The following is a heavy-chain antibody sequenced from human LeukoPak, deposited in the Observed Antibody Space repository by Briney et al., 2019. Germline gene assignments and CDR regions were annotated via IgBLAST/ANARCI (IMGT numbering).Heavy chain of an antibody. J-gene: IGHJ4*02. D-gene: IGHD2-21*02. CDR3: ARAYCVGDCTVLHIYFDN. Sequence: SETLSLTCAVSGGSISSGGYSWTWIRQPPGKGLEWIGYMYYTGNTNYNPSLKSRVTISVDTSKNQFSLKLRSVMAADTAVYYCARAYCVGDCTVLHIYFDNWGQGTLVTVSS. CDR1: GGSISSGGYS. V-gene: IGHV4-61*08. CDR2: MYYTGNT.